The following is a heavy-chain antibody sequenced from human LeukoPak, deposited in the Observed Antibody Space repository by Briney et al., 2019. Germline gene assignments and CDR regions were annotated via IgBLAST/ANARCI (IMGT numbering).Heavy chain of an antibody. J-gene: IGHJ4*02. Sequence: GGSLRLSCAASGFTFSSYSMNWVRQAPGKGLEWVAVLWYDGNNKYYTDSVKGRFTISRDTSKNTLYLQMNSLRAEDTAVYYCARAGPGAVPDYWGQGTLVTVSS. CDR2: LWYDGNNK. CDR3: ARAGPGAVPDY. CDR1: GFTFSSYS. V-gene: IGHV3-33*08. D-gene: IGHD6-19*01.